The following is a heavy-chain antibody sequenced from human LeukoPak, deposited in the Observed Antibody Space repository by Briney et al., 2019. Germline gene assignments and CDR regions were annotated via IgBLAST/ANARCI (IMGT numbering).Heavy chain of an antibody. CDR1: GYSISSGYY. CDR3: ARDWDYGDGPYPLDY. CDR2: IYHSGST. Sequence: SETLSLTCTVSGYSISSGYYWGWIRPPPGKGLEWIGSIYHSGSTYYNPSLKSRVTISVDTSKNQFSLKLSSVTAADTAVYYCARDWDYGDGPYPLDYWGQGTLVTVSS. D-gene: IGHD4-17*01. V-gene: IGHV4-38-2*02. J-gene: IGHJ4*02.